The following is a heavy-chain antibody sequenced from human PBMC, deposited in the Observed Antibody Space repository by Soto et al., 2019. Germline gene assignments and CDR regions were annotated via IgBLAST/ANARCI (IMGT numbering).Heavy chain of an antibody. CDR1: GGSFSGYY. CDR2: INHSGST. Sequence: PSETLSLTCAVYGGSFSGYYWTWIRQPPGKGLEWIGEINHSGSTKYNPSLKSRVTISIDTSRNQFSLKLSSVTAADMAVYYCARAQPWIASRYYFDYWGQGTLVTVSS. D-gene: IGHD2-2*03. J-gene: IGHJ4*02. CDR3: ARAQPWIASRYYFDY. V-gene: IGHV4-34*01.